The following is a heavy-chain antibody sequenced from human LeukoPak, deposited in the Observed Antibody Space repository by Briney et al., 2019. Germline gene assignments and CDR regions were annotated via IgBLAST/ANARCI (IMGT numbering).Heavy chain of an antibody. CDR1: GGSISSSSYY. CDR3: ARAPMVRGVGGYFDY. D-gene: IGHD3-10*01. J-gene: IGHJ4*02. CDR2: IYYSGST. Sequence: ASETLSLTCTVSGGSISSSSYYWGWIRQPPGKGLEWIGSIYYSGSTCYNPSLKSRVTISVDSSKNQFSLKLSSVTAADTAVYYCARAPMVRGVGGYFDYWGQGTLVTVSS. V-gene: IGHV4-39*07.